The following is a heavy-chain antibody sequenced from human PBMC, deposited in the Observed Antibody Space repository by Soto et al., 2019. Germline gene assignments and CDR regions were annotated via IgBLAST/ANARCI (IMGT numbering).Heavy chain of an antibody. V-gene: IGHV4-39*01. CDR3: ARHSLALRKNNWFDP. J-gene: IGHJ5*02. CDR1: GDSIISSDFY. Sequence: SETLSLTCTVSGDSIISSDFYWGWVRQPPGKGLEWIGSIFYLGSSYYNPSLKSRVTMSVDTSKNQFSLRLRSVTAADTALYFCARHSLALRKNNWFDPWGQGIMLTVSS. D-gene: IGHD3-3*02. CDR2: IFYLGSS.